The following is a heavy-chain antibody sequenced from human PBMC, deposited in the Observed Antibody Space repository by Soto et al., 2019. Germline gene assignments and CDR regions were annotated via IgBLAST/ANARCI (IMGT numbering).Heavy chain of an antibody. J-gene: IGHJ5*01. CDR1: GFSHTTSGVG. V-gene: IGHV2-5*02. Sequence: QITLKESGPTLVKPTQTLTLTCTFSGFSHTTSGVGVAWIRQPPGKALEWLALIYWDNDTRYSPSLESRLTITKGTSKNQVVLTMTNMDPVDTATYFCAHRPLTYYSDTGGYLNWFDFWGLGILVTVSS. CDR3: AHRPLTYYSDTGGYLNWFDF. D-gene: IGHD3-22*01. CDR2: IYWDNDT.